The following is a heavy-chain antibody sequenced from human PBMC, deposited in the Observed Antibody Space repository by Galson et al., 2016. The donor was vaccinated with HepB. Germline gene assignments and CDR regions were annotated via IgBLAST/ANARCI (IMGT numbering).Heavy chain of an antibody. CDR2: IGGSGETT. J-gene: IGHJ1*01. CDR1: GLTVRYA. D-gene: IGHD3-3*01. Sequence: SLRLSCAASGLTVRYAMSWVRQAPGQGLQWVSSIGGSGETTSYADSVKGRVTISRDNAKNILFLEMNNLRAEDSALYYCATLWGVFGVDQFFQRWGRGTLVTVSS. CDR3: ATLWGVFGVDQFFQR. V-gene: IGHV3-23*01.